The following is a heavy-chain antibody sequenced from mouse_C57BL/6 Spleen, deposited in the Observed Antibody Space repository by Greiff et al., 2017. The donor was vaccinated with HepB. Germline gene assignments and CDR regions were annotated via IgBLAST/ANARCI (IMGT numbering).Heavy chain of an antibody. CDR1: GYTFTSYG. CDR3: ARRTTVVATDLYFDY. CDR2: IYPRSGNT. V-gene: IGHV1-81*01. Sequence: VQLQQSGAELARPGASVKLSCKASGYTFTSYGISWVKQRTGQGLEWIGEIYPRSGNTYYNEKFKGKATLTADKSSSTAYMGLRNLTSEDSAVYFCARRTTVVATDLYFDYWGQGTTLTVSS. D-gene: IGHD1-1*01. J-gene: IGHJ2*01.